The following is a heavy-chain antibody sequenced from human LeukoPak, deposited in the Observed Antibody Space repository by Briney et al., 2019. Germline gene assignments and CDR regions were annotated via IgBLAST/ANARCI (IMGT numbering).Heavy chain of an antibody. CDR3: ARGGDCSSTSCYDLYYYYMDV. J-gene: IGHJ6*03. D-gene: IGHD2-2*01. Sequence: PGGSLRLSCAASGFTFSSYAMSWVRQAPGKGLEWVSVIYSGGSTYYADSVKGRFTISRDNSKNTLYLQMNSLRAEDTAVYYCARGGDCSSTSCYDLYYYYMDVWGKGTTVTISS. V-gene: IGHV3-66*01. CDR1: GFTFSSYA. CDR2: IYSGGST.